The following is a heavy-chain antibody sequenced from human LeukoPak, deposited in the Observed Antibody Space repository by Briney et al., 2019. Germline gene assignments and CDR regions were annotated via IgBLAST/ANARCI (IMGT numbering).Heavy chain of an antibody. Sequence: GGSLRLSCVASGFTFSSHVMHWVRQAPGKGLVWLVIISYDGSSKYYADSVKGRFTMSRDNSRNTLYLQMSSLRADDTAVYYCARGGSGSYYIDSWGQGTLVTVSS. CDR2: ISYDGSSK. CDR3: ARGGSGSYYIDS. D-gene: IGHD3-10*01. J-gene: IGHJ5*01. V-gene: IGHV3-30-3*01. CDR1: GFTFSSHV.